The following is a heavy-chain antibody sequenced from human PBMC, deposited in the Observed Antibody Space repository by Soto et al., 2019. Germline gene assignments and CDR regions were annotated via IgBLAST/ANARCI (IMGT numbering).Heavy chain of an antibody. CDR2: VSSDGSGK. D-gene: IGHD3-22*01. Sequence: PGGTLRLPCAVSGFNFSDFGLHWVRQAPGKGLEWLAVVSSDGSGKMYGDSVKGRFTISRDNSEKNLYLQMNRLKIDDTAVYFCAKDIARGPMRMSFGSWGKGARRTVAS. V-gene: IGHV3-30*18. CDR3: AKDIARGPMRMSFGS. J-gene: IGHJ4*02. CDR1: GFNFSDFG.